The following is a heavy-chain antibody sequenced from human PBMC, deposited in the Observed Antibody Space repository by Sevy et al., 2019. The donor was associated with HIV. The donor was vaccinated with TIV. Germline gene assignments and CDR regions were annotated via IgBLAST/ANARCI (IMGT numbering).Heavy chain of an antibody. Sequence: SETLSLTCTVSGGSISSYYWSWIRQPPGKGLEWIGYIYYSGSTNYNPALKSRVTISVDTSKNQFSLKLSSVTAADTAVYYCAREASLHDSSGYHFDYWGQGTLVTVSS. J-gene: IGHJ4*02. CDR1: GGSISSYY. D-gene: IGHD3-22*01. V-gene: IGHV4-59*01. CDR2: IYYSGST. CDR3: AREASLHDSSGYHFDY.